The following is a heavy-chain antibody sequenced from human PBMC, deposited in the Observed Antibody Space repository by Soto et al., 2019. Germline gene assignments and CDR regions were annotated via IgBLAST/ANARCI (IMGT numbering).Heavy chain of an antibody. D-gene: IGHD2-2*01. Sequence: SVKVSCKASGGTFSSYAISWVRQAPGQGLEWMGGIIPIFGTANYAQKFQGRVTITADESTSTAYMELSSLRSEDTAVYYCARERIEDIVVVPAALRVEDWFDPWGQGTLVTAPQ. J-gene: IGHJ5*02. CDR2: IIPIFGTA. CDR3: ARERIEDIVVVPAALRVEDWFDP. V-gene: IGHV1-69*13. CDR1: GGTFSSYA.